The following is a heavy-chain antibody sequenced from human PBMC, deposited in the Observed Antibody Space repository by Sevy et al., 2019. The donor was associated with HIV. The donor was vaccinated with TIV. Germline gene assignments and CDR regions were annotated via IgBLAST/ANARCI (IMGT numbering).Heavy chain of an antibody. CDR3: AREGCSKPHDY. D-gene: IGHD2-2*01. J-gene: IGHJ4*02. CDR1: GFRFGKYS. V-gene: IGHV3-23*01. CDR2: LSFACGRI. Sequence: GGSLRLSCVASGFRFGKYSMTGVRQTPGRGLEWVSTLSFACGRINYADSVKGRFTMSRVDSRNTFYLQMDSLRAEDTAIYYCAREGCSKPHDYWGQGTLVTVSS.